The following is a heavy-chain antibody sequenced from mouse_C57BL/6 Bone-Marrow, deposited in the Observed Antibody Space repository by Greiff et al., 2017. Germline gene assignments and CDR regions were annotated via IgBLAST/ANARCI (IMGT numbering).Heavy chain of an antibody. V-gene: IGHV1-18*01. J-gene: IGHJ3*01. CDR1: GYTFTDYN. D-gene: IGHD1-1*01. CDR3: ARAGDGSGYVGLDY. CDR2: INPNNGGT. Sequence: VQLQQSGPELVKPGASVKIPCKASGYTFTDYNMDWVKQSHGKSLEWIGDINPNNGGTTYNQKFKGKATLTVDKSSSTAYMELRSLKSEDTAVYDCARAGDGSGYVGLDYWGQGTLVTVSA.